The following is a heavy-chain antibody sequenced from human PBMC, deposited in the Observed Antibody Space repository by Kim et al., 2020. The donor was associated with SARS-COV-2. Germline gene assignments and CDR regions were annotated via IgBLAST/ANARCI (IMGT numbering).Heavy chain of an antibody. V-gene: IGHV3-15*01. Sequence: GGSLRLSCAASGFTFSNAWMSWVRQAPGKGLEWVGRIKSKTDGGTTDYAAPVKGRFTISRDDSKNTLYLQMNSLKTEDTAVYYCTTDPEYYDYVWGSYRREYWGQGTLVTVSS. CDR1: GFTFSNAW. J-gene: IGHJ4*02. CDR2: IKSKTDGGTT. CDR3: TTDPEYYDYVWGSYRREY. D-gene: IGHD3-16*02.